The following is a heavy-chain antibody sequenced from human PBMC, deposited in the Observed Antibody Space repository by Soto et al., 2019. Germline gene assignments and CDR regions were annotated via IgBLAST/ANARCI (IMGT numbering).Heavy chain of an antibody. D-gene: IGHD1-7*01. CDR2: IYYSGST. V-gene: IGHV4-59*08. Sequence: SETLSLTCTVSGGSISSYYWSWIRQPPGKGLEWIGYIYYSGSTNYNPSLKSRVTISVDTSKNQFSLKLSSVTAADTAVYYCARHGSNWNYVALKGWFDPWGQGTLVTVSS. CDR3: ARHGSNWNYVALKGWFDP. J-gene: IGHJ5*02. CDR1: GGSISSYY.